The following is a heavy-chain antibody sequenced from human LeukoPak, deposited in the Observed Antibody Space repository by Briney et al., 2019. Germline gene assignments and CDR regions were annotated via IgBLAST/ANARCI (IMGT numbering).Heavy chain of an antibody. Sequence: SGGSLRLSCAASGFTFSSYAMSWVRQAPGKGLEWVSAISGSGGSTYYADSVKGRFTISRDNSKNTLYLQMNSLRAEDTAVYYCAESSVVAGTGEFDYWGQGTLVTVSS. CDR1: GFTFSSYA. V-gene: IGHV3-23*01. CDR3: AESSVVAGTGEFDY. D-gene: IGHD6-19*01. J-gene: IGHJ4*02. CDR2: ISGSGGST.